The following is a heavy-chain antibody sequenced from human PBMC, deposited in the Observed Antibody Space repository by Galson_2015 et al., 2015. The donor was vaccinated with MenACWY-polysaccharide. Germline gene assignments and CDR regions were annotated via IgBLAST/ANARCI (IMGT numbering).Heavy chain of an antibody. Sequence: SVKVSCKASGYTFPSYDIHWVRPAPGQGLEWMGWLNTNRGNTGYAQKFQVRVTMTRNTSISTAYMELSSLRSEDTAVYYCARATGGWVGTSGMDVWGQGTTVTVSS. J-gene: IGHJ6*02. D-gene: IGHD2-21*02. CDR2: LNTNRGNT. V-gene: IGHV1-8*01. CDR3: ARATGGWVGTSGMDV. CDR1: GYTFPSYD.